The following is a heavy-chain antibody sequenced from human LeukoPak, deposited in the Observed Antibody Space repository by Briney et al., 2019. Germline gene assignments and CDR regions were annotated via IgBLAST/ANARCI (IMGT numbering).Heavy chain of an antibody. CDR2: ISGSGGST. J-gene: IGHJ4*02. D-gene: IGHD2-8*01. CDR1: AFTFSSYA. CDR3: AKDRVLLTARHFDY. Sequence: PAGSLRLSCAASAFTFSSYAMSWVRQAPGKGLEWVSAISGSGGSTYYADSVKGRFTISRDNSKNTLFLQMNSLRAEDTAVYYCAKDRVLLTARHFDYWGQGTLVTVSS. V-gene: IGHV3-23*01.